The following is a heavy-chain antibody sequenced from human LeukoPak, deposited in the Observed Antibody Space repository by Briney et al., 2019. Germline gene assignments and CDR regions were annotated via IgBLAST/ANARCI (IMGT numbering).Heavy chain of an antibody. J-gene: IGHJ4*02. D-gene: IGHD5-18*01. Sequence: GASVKVSCKASGYTFTSYGISWVRQAPGQGLEWMGWISAYNGNTNYAQKLQGRVTMTTDTSTSTAYMELRSLRSDDTAVYYCARVPNRGYSYGLVFFDYWGQGTLVTVSS. V-gene: IGHV1-18*01. CDR1: GYTFTSYG. CDR3: ARVPNRGYSYGLVFFDY. CDR2: ISAYNGNT.